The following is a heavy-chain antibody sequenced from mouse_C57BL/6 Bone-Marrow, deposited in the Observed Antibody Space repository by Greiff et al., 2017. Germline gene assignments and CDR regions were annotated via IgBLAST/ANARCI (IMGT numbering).Heavy chain of an antibody. CDR3: ARDGYYLFAY. CDR1: GYAFSSSW. CDR2: IYPGDGDT. D-gene: IGHD2-3*01. V-gene: IGHV1-82*01. Sequence: VQLVESGPELVKPGASVKISCKASGYAFSSSWMNWVKQRPGKGLEWIGRIYPGDGDTNYNGKFKGKATLTADKSSSTAYMQLSSLTSEDSAVYFCARDGYYLFAYWGQGTLVTVSA. J-gene: IGHJ3*01.